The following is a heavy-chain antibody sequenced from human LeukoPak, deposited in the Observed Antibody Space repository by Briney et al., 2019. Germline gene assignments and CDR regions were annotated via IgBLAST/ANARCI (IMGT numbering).Heavy chain of an antibody. V-gene: IGHV3-23*01. CDR3: AKDPAYYDILTGYYDQAAFDY. D-gene: IGHD3-9*01. J-gene: IGHJ4*02. CDR1: GFTFSNYG. CDR2: ISVSGGST. Sequence: GGSLRLSCAASGFTFSNYGISWVRHPPGKGLEWVSAISVSGGSTYYADSVNGRFTISRDNSNNTLYLQMNNLSAEDTAVYYCAKDPAYYDILTGYYDQAAFDYWGQGTLVTVSS.